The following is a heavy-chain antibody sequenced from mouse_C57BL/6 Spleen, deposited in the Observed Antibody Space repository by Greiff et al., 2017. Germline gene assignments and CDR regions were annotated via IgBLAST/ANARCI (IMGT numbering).Heavy chain of an antibody. Sequence: QVQLKESGAELVKPGASVKISCKASGYAFSSYWMNWVKQRPGKGLEWIGQIYPGDGVTNYNGKFKGKATLTADKSSSTAYMQLSSLTSEDSAVYFCASPYDFYAMDYWGQGTSVTVSS. D-gene: IGHD6-5*01. CDR2: IYPGDGVT. CDR3: ASPYDFYAMDY. J-gene: IGHJ4*01. CDR1: GYAFSSYW. V-gene: IGHV1-80*01.